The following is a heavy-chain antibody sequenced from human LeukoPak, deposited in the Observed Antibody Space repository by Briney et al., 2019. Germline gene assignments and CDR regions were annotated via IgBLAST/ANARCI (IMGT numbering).Heavy chain of an antibody. CDR1: GFTFSSYW. J-gene: IGHJ4*02. V-gene: IGHV3-7*01. CDR2: IKQDGSEK. CDR3: ARAGTDYDFWSGYFQGDDY. Sequence: PGGSLRLSCAASGFTFSSYWMSWVRQAPGKGLEWVANIKQDGSEKYYVDSVKGRFTISRDNAKNSLYLQMNSLRAEDTAVYYCARAGTDYDFWSGYFQGDDYWGQGTLVTVSS. D-gene: IGHD3-3*01.